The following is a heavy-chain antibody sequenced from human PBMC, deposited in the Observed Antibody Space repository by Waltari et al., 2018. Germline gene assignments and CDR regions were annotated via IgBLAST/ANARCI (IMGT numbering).Heavy chain of an antibody. V-gene: IGHV3-33*01. D-gene: IGHD6-19*01. J-gene: IGHJ4*02. Sequence: QVQLVESGGGVVQPGRSLRLSCAASGFTFSSYGMHWVRQAPGKGLEWVAVMWYDGSNKYYADSVKGRFTISRDNSKNTLYLQMNSLRAEDTAVYYCARDPLGYSSGWFYDYWGQGTLVTVSS. CDR1: GFTFSSYG. CDR3: ARDPLGYSSGWFYDY. CDR2: MWYDGSNK.